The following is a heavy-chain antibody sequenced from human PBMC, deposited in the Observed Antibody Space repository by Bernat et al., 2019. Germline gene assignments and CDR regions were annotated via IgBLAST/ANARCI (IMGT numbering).Heavy chain of an antibody. CDR1: GFTFDDYA. J-gene: IGHJ4*02. CDR3: ARDTLMVYAIGSAVDC. V-gene: IGHV3-9*01. Sequence: EVQLVESGGGLAQLGRSLRLSCAASGFTFDDYAMNWVRQAPGKGLEWVSGISWNRGSIDYAESVKGRFTTSRDNAKNCLYLQMNSLRTEDTALYYCARDTLMVYAIGSAVDCWGQGTLVRVSA. CDR2: ISWNRGSI. D-gene: IGHD2-8*01.